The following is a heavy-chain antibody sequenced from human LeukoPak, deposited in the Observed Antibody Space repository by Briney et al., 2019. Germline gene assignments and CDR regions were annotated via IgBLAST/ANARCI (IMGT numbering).Heavy chain of an antibody. D-gene: IGHD3-10*01. CDR1: GFTFSSYW. CDR3: ASLYYGSGSYYRDY. CDR2: IKQDGSEK. J-gene: IGHJ4*02. V-gene: IGHV3-7*01. Sequence: GGSLRLSCAASGFTFSSYWMSWVRQAPGKRLEWVANIKQDGSEKYYVDSVKGRFTISRDNAKNSLYLQMNSLRAEDTAVYYCASLYYGSGSYYRDYWGQGTLVTVSS.